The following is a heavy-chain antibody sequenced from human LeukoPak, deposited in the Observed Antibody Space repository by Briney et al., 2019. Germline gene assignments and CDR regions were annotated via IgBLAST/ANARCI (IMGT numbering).Heavy chain of an antibody. CDR3: ARDFGTTGWHTFDY. CDR1: GRSISSYY. CDR2: IYTSGST. V-gene: IGHV4-4*07. Sequence: PSETLSLTCTVSGRSISSYYWSWIRQPAGKGLEWIGRIYTSGSTNYNPSLKSRVTMSVDTSKNQYSLRLNSVTPDDTAVYYCARDFGTTGWHTFDYWGQGTLVTVSS. D-gene: IGHD6-19*01. J-gene: IGHJ4*02.